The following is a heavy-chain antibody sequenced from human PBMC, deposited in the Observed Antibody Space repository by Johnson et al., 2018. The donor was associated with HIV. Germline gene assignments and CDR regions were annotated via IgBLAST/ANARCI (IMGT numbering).Heavy chain of an antibody. Sequence: VQLVESGGGLVQPGGSLRLSCAASGFTFSSYWMSWVRQAPGKGLEWVANIKQDGSEKYYVDSVKGRFTISRDNAKNSLYLQMNSLRAEDTAVYYCARDRHYSGSDGDAFDIWGQGTMVTVSS. V-gene: IGHV3-7*05. CDR1: GFTFSSYW. CDR2: IKQDGSEK. D-gene: IGHD1-26*01. J-gene: IGHJ3*02. CDR3: ARDRHYSGSDGDAFDI.